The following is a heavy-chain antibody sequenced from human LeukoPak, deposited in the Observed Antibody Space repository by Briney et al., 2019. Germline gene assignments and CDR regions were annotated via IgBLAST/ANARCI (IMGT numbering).Heavy chain of an antibody. CDR2: IYYSGTT. CDR1: GGSISSSSHY. D-gene: IGHD3-10*02. V-gene: IGHV4-39*01. J-gene: IGHJ5*02. CDR3: VRWQSGSMFHPP. Sequence: SETLSLTCTVSGGSISSSSHYWGWIRQPPGKGLEWIGSIYYSGTTAYNPSLKSRVTISVDTSKNQFSLKLSSVTAADTAVYYCVRWQSGSMFHPPWGQGALVTVSS.